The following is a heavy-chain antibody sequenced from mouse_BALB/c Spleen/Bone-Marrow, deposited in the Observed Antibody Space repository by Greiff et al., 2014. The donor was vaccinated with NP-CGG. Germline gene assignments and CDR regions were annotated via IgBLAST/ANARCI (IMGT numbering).Heavy chain of an antibody. Sequence: VQLQQPGAELVKPGASVKLSCTASGFNIKDTYMHWVKQRPEQGLEWIGRIDPANGNTKYDPKFQGRATITADTSSNTAYLQLSSLTSEDTAVYYCARRDDGYYTYWGQGTLVTVSA. CDR1: GFNIKDTY. V-gene: IGHV14-3*02. CDR2: IDPANGNT. D-gene: IGHD2-3*01. CDR3: ARRDDGYYTY. J-gene: IGHJ3*01.